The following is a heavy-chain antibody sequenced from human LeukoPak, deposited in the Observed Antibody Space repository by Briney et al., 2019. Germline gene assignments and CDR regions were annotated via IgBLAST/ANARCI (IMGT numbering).Heavy chain of an antibody. J-gene: IGHJ4*02. V-gene: IGHV3-30*04. CDR1: GFTFSNYA. CDR2: ISYDGSKK. CDR3: ARPRGCGSARCNNFDS. Sequence: GGSLRLSCAASGFTFSNYAMHWVRQAPGKGLEWVAIISYDGSKKYYADSVKGRFTISRDNSKNTLYLQMNSLRAEDTAVYYCARPRGCGSARCNNFDSWGQGTLVTVSS. D-gene: IGHD2-2*01.